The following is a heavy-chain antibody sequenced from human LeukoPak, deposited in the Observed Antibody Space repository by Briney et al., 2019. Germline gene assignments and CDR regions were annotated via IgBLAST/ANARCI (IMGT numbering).Heavy chain of an antibody. CDR3: ARGGQWLVPAWAFDI. D-gene: IGHD6-19*01. V-gene: IGHV1-2*02. J-gene: IGHJ3*02. Sequence: ASEKVSCKAFGGTLTSYAISWVRQAHGQGLEWMGGINPNNGGTNYAQKFQDRVAMTTEESISTAYMELSRLRSDDTAVYYCARGGQWLVPAWAFDIWNQGTMVTVSS. CDR1: GGTLTSYA. CDR2: INPNNGGT.